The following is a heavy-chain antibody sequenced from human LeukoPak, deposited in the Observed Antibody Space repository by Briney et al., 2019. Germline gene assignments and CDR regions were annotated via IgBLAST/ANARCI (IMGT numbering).Heavy chain of an antibody. Sequence: PGGSLRLSCAASGFTFSNAWVSWVRQAPGKGLEWVGRIKSKTDGGTTDYAAPVKGRFTISRDDSKNTLYLQMNSLKTEDTAVYYCTTEYWPLDYYYYYYYGMDVWGQGTTVTVSS. CDR2: IKSKTDGGTT. CDR1: GFTFSNAW. J-gene: IGHJ6*02. D-gene: IGHD3-22*01. CDR3: TTEYWPLDYYYYYYYGMDV. V-gene: IGHV3-15*01.